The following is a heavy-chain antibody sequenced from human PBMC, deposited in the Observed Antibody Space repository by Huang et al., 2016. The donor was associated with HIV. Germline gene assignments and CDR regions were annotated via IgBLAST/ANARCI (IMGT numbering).Heavy chain of an antibody. D-gene: IGHD3-10*02. CDR3: ARDAAYVRGPARPPRDSSDA. Sequence: QVQLQESGPGLVKPSETLSLICSVSGGAITSHYWSWIRQPPGKGLEWIGYIHESGSPKYNPALKSRVTMSVDPSKNQFSLRLTSVTAADTAVYFCARDAAYVRGPARPPRDSSDAWGRGTVVTVSS. V-gene: IGHV4-59*11. CDR1: GGAITSHY. J-gene: IGHJ3*01. CDR2: IHESGSP.